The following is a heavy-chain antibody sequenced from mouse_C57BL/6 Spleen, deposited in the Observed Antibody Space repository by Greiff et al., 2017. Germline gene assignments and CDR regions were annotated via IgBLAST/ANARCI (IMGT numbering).Heavy chain of an antibody. J-gene: IGHJ3*01. CDR2: IHPSDSDT. CDR3: AISGVYYDYDPFAY. V-gene: IGHV1-74*01. D-gene: IGHD2-4*01. CDR1: GYTFTSYW. Sequence: QVQLQQPGAELVKPGASVKVSCKASGYTFTSYWMHWVKQRPGQGLEWIGRIHPSDSDTNYNQKFKGKATLTVDKSSSTAYMPLSSLTSEDSAVYYCAISGVYYDYDPFAYWGQGTLVTVSA.